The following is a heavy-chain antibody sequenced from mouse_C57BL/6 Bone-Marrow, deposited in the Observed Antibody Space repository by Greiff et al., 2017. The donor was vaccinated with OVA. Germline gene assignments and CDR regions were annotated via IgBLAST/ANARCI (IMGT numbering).Heavy chain of an antibody. CDR3: TRDGYYDYFDY. Sequence: EVQLQQSGTVLARPGASVKMSCKTSGYTFNRDWMHWVKQRPGQGLEWIGAIYPANSDTLYNQKFKGKAKLTAVTSASTAYMELSSLTNEDSAVYYCTRDGYYDYFDYWGQGTTLTVSS. J-gene: IGHJ2*01. CDR2: IYPANSDT. D-gene: IGHD2-3*01. CDR1: GYTFNRDW. V-gene: IGHV1-5*01.